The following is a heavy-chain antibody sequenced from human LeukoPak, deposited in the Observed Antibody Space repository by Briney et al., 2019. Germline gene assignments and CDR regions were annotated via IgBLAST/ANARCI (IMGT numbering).Heavy chain of an antibody. V-gene: IGHV1-18*01. Sequence: ASVKVSCKASGYTFTSYGISWLRQAPGQGLEWMGWISAYNGNTNYAQKLQGRVTMTTDTSTSTAYMELRSLRSDDTAVYYCARVTTMVRGVIGFPADYWGQGTLVTVSS. CDR2: ISAYNGNT. CDR1: GYTFTSYG. D-gene: IGHD3-10*01. J-gene: IGHJ4*02. CDR3: ARVTTMVRGVIGFPADY.